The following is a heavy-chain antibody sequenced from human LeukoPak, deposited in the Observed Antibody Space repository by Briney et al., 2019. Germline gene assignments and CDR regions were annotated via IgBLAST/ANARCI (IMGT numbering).Heavy chain of an antibody. V-gene: IGHV1-18*01. J-gene: IGHJ6*03. CDR2: INVHTGNT. CDR1: GYTFTNFG. D-gene: IGHD2-15*01. Sequence: ASVKVSCKASGYTFTNFGLSWVRQAPGQGLEWMGRINVHTGNTDYAHSLQGRITMTTDTSTNMAYLELRSLKSDDSAVYYCARLGGWCNHYYYYMDVWGTGTTVTVSS. CDR3: ARLGGWCNHYYYYMDV.